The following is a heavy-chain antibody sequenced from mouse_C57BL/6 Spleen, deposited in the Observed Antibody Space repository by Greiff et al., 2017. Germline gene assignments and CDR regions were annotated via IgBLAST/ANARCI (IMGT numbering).Heavy chain of an antibody. CDR2: IYPRSGNT. V-gene: IGHV1-81*01. Sequence: VKLMESGAELARPGASVKLSCKASGYTFTSYGISWVKQRTGQGLEWIGEIYPRSGNTYYNEKFKGKATLTADKSSSTAYMELRSLTSEDSAVYFCARAGDSSGYGYAMDYWGQGTSVTVSS. D-gene: IGHD3-2*02. J-gene: IGHJ4*01. CDR3: ARAGDSSGYGYAMDY. CDR1: GYTFTSYG.